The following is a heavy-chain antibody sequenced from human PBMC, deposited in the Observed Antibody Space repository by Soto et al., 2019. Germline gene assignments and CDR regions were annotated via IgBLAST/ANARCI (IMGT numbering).Heavy chain of an antibody. CDR1: GFTFSSYA. Sequence: QVQLVESGGGVVQPGRSLRLSCAASGFTFSSYAMHWVRQAPGKGLEWVAVTWYDGGNKYYADSVKGRFTISRDNSKSTLYLQMNSLRAEDTALYYCARVAGGDRPSIPGTEDYWGQGTLVTVSS. D-gene: IGHD1-20*01. J-gene: IGHJ4*02. V-gene: IGHV3-33*01. CDR2: TWYDGGNK. CDR3: ARVAGGDRPSIPGTEDY.